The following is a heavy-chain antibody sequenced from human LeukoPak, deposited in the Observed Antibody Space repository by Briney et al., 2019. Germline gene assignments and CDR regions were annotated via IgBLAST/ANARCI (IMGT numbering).Heavy chain of an antibody. V-gene: IGHV1-69*04. CDR3: ARDVEYCSSTSCYYDH. J-gene: IGHJ4*02. CDR2: IIPILGIA. CDR1: GGTFSSYA. Sequence: SVKVSCKASGGTFSSYAISWVRQAPGQGLEWMGRIIPILGIANYAQKFQGRVTITADKSTSTAYMELSSLRSEDTAVYYCARDVEYCSSTSCYYDHWGQGTLVTVSS. D-gene: IGHD2-2*01.